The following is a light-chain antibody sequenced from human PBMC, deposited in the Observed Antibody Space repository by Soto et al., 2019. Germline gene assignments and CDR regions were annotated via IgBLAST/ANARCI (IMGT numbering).Light chain of an antibody. J-gene: IGKJ4*01. CDR1: QSVGKNY. CDR3: QQYNSWPLT. V-gene: IGKV3-20*01. Sequence: EIVLTQSAGTVSLSPGESATLSCRASQSVGKNYLAWFQHIPGQSPRLLIYDASRRATGIPDRFSGSGSGTEFTLTISSPQSEDFAVYYCQQYNSWPLTFGGGTKVDIK. CDR2: DAS.